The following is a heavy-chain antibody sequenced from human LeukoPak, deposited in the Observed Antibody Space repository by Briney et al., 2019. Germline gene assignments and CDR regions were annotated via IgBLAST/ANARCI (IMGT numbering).Heavy chain of an antibody. CDR2: IYYSGST. Sequence: SQTLSLTCTVSGGSISSGDYYWSWIRQPPGKGLEWIGYIYYSGSTYYNPSLKSRVTISVDTSNNQFSLKLSSVTAADTAVYYCARVRDGDYSYYFDYWGQGTLVTVSS. J-gene: IGHJ4*02. D-gene: IGHD4-17*01. CDR3: ARVRDGDYSYYFDY. CDR1: GGSISSGDYY. V-gene: IGHV4-30-4*01.